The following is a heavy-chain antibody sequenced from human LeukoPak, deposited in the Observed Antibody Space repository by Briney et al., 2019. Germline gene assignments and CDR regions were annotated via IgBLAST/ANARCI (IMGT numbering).Heavy chain of an antibody. CDR2: ISYDGSNK. J-gene: IGHJ5*02. V-gene: IGHV3-30-3*01. Sequence: GGSLRLSCAASGFTFSSYAMHWVRQAPGKGLEWVAVISYDGSNKYYADSVKGRFTISRDNSKNTLYLQMNSLRAEDTAVYYCAKGEWNYYGSGSKNWFDPWGQGTLVTVSS. CDR1: GFTFSSYA. CDR3: AKGEWNYYGSGSKNWFDP. D-gene: IGHD3-10*01.